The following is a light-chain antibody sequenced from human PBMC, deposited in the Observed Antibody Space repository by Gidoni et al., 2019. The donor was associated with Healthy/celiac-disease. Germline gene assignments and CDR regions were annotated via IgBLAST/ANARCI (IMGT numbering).Light chain of an antibody. CDR3: QQSYSTLLLT. J-gene: IGKJ4*01. CDR1: QSISSY. CDR2: AAS. V-gene: IGKV1-39*01. Sequence: DLQMTQSPSSLSASVGDRVTITCRSSQSISSYLNWYQQKPGKAPKLLIYAASSLQSGVPSRFSGSGSCTDFTLTISSLQPEDFATYYCQQSYSTLLLTFGGGTKVEIK.